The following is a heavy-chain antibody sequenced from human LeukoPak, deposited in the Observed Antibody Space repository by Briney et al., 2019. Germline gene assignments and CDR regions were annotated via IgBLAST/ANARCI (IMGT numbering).Heavy chain of an antibody. CDR2: INPNSGGT. CDR1: GYTFIGYY. CDR3: ARDFSAYGDLNWFDP. J-gene: IGHJ5*02. V-gene: IGHV1-2*02. D-gene: IGHD4-17*01. Sequence: ASVKVSCKASGYTFIGYYMHWVRQAPGQGLEWMGWINPNSGGTNYAQKFQGRVTMTRDTSISTAYMERSRLRSDDTAVYYCARDFSAYGDLNWFDPWGQGTLDTVSS.